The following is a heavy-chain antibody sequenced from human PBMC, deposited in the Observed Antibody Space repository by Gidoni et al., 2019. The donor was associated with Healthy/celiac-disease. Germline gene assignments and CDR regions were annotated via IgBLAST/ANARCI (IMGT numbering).Heavy chain of an antibody. Sequence: QVQLVESGGGLVKPGGSLRLSCATSGFTFSDYYMSWIRQAPGKGLEWVSYISSSSSYTNYADSVKGRFTISRDNAKNSLYLQMNSLRAEDTAVYYCARFHRSIVGATYWGQGTLVTVSS. CDR1: GFTFSDYY. V-gene: IGHV3-11*05. D-gene: IGHD1-26*01. J-gene: IGHJ4*02. CDR2: ISSSSSYT. CDR3: ARFHRSIVGATY.